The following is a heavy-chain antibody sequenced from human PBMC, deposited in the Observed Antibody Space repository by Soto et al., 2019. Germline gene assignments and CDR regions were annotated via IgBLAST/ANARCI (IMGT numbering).Heavy chain of an antibody. D-gene: IGHD3-3*01. V-gene: IGHV3-21*01. J-gene: IGHJ6*03. CDR3: ARAESSSGYLSDYYYYYYMDV. Sequence: GGSLRLSCAASGFTFSSYSMNWVRQAPGKGLEWVSSISSSSSYIYYADSEKGRFTISRDNAKNSLYLQMNSLRAEDTAVYYCARAESSSGYLSDYYYYYYMDVWGKGTTVTVSS. CDR1: GFTFSSYS. CDR2: ISSSSSYI.